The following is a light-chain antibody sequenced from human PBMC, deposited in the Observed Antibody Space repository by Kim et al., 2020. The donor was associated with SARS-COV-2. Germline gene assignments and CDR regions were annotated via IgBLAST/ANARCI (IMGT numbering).Light chain of an antibody. J-gene: IGKJ2*01. V-gene: IGKV1-5*03. CDR2: KAS. CDR3: QQYSSYTNT. Sequence: ASVGDRVTITCRASQGISTWVAWYQQKPGKAPKVLIYKASTLESGVPSRFSGSGSGTEFTLTINNLQPDDFATYYCQQYSSYTNTFGQGTKLDI. CDR1: QGISTW.